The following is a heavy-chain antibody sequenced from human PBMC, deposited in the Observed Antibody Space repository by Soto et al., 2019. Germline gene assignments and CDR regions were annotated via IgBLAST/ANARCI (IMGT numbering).Heavy chain of an antibody. CDR3: ARDLKESTIFGVVITSFFDY. Sequence: LSLTCTVSGGSISSSSYYWGWIRQAPGKGLEWVSYISSSGSTIYYADSVKGRFTISRDNAKNSLYLQMNSLRAEDTAVYYCARDLKESTIFGVVITSFFDYWGQGTLVTVSS. D-gene: IGHD3-3*01. CDR2: ISSSGSTI. J-gene: IGHJ4*02. V-gene: IGHV3-11*01. CDR1: GGSISSSSYY.